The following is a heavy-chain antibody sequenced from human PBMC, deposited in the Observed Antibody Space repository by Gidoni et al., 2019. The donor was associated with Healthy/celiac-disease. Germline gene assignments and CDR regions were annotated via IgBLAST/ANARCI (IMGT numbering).Heavy chain of an antibody. V-gene: IGHV4-31*03. D-gene: IGHD3-22*01. CDR3: ERDRGPDNYYDSSGYYSAFDY. Sequence: QVQLHESGPALVKPSQTLSLPCTVSGASISSGGYYWSWIRQHPGKGLEWIGYIYYSGSTYYNPSLKSRVTIAVDTSKNQFSLKLSYVTAAETAVYYCERDRGPDNYYDSSGYYSAFDYWGQGTLVTVSS. J-gene: IGHJ4*02. CDR1: GASISSGGYY. CDR2: IYYSGST.